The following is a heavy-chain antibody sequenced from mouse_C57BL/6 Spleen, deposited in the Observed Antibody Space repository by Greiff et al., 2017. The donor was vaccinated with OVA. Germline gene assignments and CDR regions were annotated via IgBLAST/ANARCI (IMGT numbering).Heavy chain of an antibody. J-gene: IGHJ2*01. V-gene: IGHV1-50*01. CDR3: ARGGPAQATFDY. Sequence: QVQLQQPGAELVKPGASVKLSCKASGYTFTSYWMQWVKQRPGQGLEWIGEIDPSDGYTNYNQKFKGKATLTVDTSSSTAYMQLSSLTSEDSAVYYCARGGPAQATFDYWGKGTTRTVSS. CDR1: GYTFTSYW. D-gene: IGHD3-2*02. CDR2: IDPSDGYT.